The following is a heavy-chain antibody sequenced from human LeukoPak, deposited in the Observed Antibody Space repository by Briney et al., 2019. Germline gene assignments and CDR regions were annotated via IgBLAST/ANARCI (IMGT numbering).Heavy chain of an antibody. CDR3: ARDLPVDTAMVRFDY. V-gene: IGHV1-18*01. D-gene: IGHD5-18*01. Sequence: ASVKVSCKASGYTFTSYGISWVRHAPGQGLEWMGWISAYNGNTNYAQKLQGRVTMTTDTSTSTAYMELRSLRSDDTAVYYCARDLPVDTAMVRFDYWGQGTLVTVSS. CDR2: ISAYNGNT. J-gene: IGHJ4*02. CDR1: GYTFTSYG.